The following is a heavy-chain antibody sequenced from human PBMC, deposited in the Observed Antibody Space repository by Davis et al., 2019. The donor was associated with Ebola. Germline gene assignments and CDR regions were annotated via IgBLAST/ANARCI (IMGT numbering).Heavy chain of an antibody. CDR2: ISAGGTAP. V-gene: IGHV3-21*01. Sequence: PGGSLRLSCAASEFTFSNYGMTWVRQAPGKGLEWVSSISAGGTAPYYADSVKGRFTISRDNAKNSLYLQMNSLRAEDTAVYYCARGSTGGYWGQGTLVTVS. CDR1: EFTFSNYG. J-gene: IGHJ4*02. D-gene: IGHD1-14*01. CDR3: ARGSTGGY.